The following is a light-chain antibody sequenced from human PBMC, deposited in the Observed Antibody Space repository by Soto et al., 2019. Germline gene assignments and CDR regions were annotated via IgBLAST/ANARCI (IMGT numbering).Light chain of an antibody. CDR2: DVT. CDR1: SSDVGRYNF. Sequence: QSVLTQPRSVSGSPGQSVTLSCTGTSSDVGRYNFVSWYQQDPDKAPALIIYDVTRRPSGVPDRFSGSKSGNTASLTISRLQAEDETDYYCCSYAGSYTYVFGTGTKVTVL. V-gene: IGLV2-11*01. J-gene: IGLJ1*01. CDR3: CSYAGSYTYV.